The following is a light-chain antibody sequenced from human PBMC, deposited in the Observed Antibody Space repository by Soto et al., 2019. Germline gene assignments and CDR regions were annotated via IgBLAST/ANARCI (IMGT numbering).Light chain of an antibody. CDR1: SSDVGGYNY. CDR3: SSYAGSNNFV. Sequence: QSALAQPPSASGSPGQSVTISCTGTSSDVGGYNYVSWYQQLPGKAPKLMIYEVTKRPSGVPDRFSGSKSGNTASLTVSGLQVEDEADYYCSSYAGSNNFVFGTGTKVTVL. V-gene: IGLV2-8*01. J-gene: IGLJ1*01. CDR2: EVT.